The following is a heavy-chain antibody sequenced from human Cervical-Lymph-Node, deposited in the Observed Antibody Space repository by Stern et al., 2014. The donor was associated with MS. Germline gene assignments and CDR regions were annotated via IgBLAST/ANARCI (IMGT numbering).Heavy chain of an antibody. J-gene: IGHJ4*02. V-gene: IGHV4-39*01. CDR1: GGSISSSSYY. D-gene: IGHD1-26*01. CDR3: ARHARAGPTPVDY. Sequence: QLQLQESGPGLVKPSETLSLTCTVSGGSISSSSYYWGWIRQPPGKGLEWTGSIYSRGTTSYNPSLKSRVTISADTSKNQFSLQVPSVTAADTAVYYCARHARAGPTPVDYWGQGTLVTVSS. CDR2: IYSRGTT.